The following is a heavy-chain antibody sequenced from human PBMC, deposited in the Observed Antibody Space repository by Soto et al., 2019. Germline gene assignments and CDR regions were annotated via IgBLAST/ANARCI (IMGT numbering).Heavy chain of an antibody. Sequence: GGSLRLSCAACGFTFSSYAMSWVRQAPGKGLEWVSAISGSGGSTYYADSVKGRFTISRDNSKNTLYLQMNSLRAEDTAVYYCAQQYSSGWPYFDYWGQGTLVTVSS. V-gene: IGHV3-23*01. CDR2: ISGSGGST. CDR1: GFTFSSYA. D-gene: IGHD6-19*01. CDR3: AQQYSSGWPYFDY. J-gene: IGHJ4*02.